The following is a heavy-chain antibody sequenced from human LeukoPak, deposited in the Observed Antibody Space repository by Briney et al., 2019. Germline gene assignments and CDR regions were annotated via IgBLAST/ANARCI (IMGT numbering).Heavy chain of an antibody. D-gene: IGHD5-12*01. Sequence: PGGSLRLSCAASGFTFSSYGMTWVRQAPGKGLEWVSFVSENGRATDYADSVRGRFAISRDSSENTLYLQMTSLRAEDTAVYYCALRLMSGYDWGYYFDYWGQGTLVTVSS. CDR3: ALRLMSGYDWGYYFDY. J-gene: IGHJ4*02. CDR2: VSENGRAT. V-gene: IGHV3-23*01. CDR1: GFTFSSYG.